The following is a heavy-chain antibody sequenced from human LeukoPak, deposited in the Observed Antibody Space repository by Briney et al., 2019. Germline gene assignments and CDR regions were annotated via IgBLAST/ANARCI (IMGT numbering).Heavy chain of an antibody. CDR2: ISPNNGST. D-gene: IGHD6-19*01. CDR3: ARDSFDRLTAVAGPTVNLLDY. J-gene: IGHJ4*02. Sequence: ASVKVSCKASGYTFTSYFMHWVRQAPGQGLEWMGIISPNNGSTSYAQKFQGRVTMTRDMSTSTVYMELSSLRSEDTAVYYCARDSFDRLTAVAGPTVNLLDYWGQGTLVTVSS. V-gene: IGHV1-46*01. CDR1: GYTFTSYF.